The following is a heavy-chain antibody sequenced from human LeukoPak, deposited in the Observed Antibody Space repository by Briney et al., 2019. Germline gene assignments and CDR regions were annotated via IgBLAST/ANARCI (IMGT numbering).Heavy chain of an antibody. CDR2: ISYDGSNK. CDR3: ARHSGLLRFDY. V-gene: IGHV3-30*04. D-gene: IGHD1-26*01. J-gene: IGHJ4*02. Sequence: GGSLRLSCAASGFTFSSYAMHWVRQAPGKGLEWVTVISYDGSNKYYADSMKGRFTISRDNSKNTLYLQMNSLRAEDTAVYYCARHSGLLRFDYWGQGTLVTVSS. CDR1: GFTFSSYA.